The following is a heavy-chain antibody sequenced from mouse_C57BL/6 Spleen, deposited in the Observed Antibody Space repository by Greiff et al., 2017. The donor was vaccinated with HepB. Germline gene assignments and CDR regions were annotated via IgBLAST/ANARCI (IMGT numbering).Heavy chain of an antibody. CDR1: GFTFSDYG. CDR3: ARRDYHAVFAY. Sequence: EVQRVESGGGLVKPGGSLKLSCAASGFTFSDYGMHWVRQAPEKGLEWVAYISSGSSTIYYADTVKGRFTISRDNAKNTLFLQMTSLRSEDTAMYYCARRDYHAVFAYWGQGTLVTVSA. V-gene: IGHV5-17*01. J-gene: IGHJ3*01. CDR2: ISSGSSTI. D-gene: IGHD1-1*01.